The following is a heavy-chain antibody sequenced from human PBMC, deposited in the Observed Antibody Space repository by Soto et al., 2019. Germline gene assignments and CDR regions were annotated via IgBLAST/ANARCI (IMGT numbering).Heavy chain of an antibody. J-gene: IGHJ6*03. CDR2: INPSGGST. V-gene: IGHV1-46*03. CDR3: ARDHASPKYYYYYMDV. CDR1: GYTFTSYY. Sequence: ASVKVSCKASGYTFTSYYMHWVRQAPGQGLEWMGIINPSGGSTSYAQKFQGRVTMTRDTFTSTVYMELSSLRSEDTAVYYCARDHASPKYYYYYMDVSGKGTTVTVSS.